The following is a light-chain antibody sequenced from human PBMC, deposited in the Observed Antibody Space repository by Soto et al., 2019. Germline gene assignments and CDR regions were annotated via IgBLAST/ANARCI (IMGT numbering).Light chain of an antibody. J-gene: IGLJ1*01. CDR1: NREFGAYNY. CDR3: SSYTTSSTPCV. V-gene: IGLV2-14*01. Sequence: QSAPTQPSPLSGSPGQSITISCTGNNREFGAYNYVSWYQQHPGNAPKLMIYDVSNRPSGVSNRFSGSKSGNTASLTISGLQAEDEADYYCSSYTTSSTPCVFGTGTKVTVL. CDR2: DVS.